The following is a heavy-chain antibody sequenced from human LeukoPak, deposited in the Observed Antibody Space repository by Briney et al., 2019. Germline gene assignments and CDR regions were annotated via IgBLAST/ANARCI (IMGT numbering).Heavy chain of an antibody. Sequence: GGSLRLSCAASGFTFSSYGMSWIRQAPGKGLEWLSYIDKTGNTRDYADSLRGRFTISRDNAKNSLYLQMNNRRAEDTAIYYCARDLGRYFDLWGRGTLVTVSS. J-gene: IGHJ2*01. V-gene: IGHV3-48*04. CDR1: GFTFSSYG. CDR2: IDKTGNTR. CDR3: ARDLGRYFDL.